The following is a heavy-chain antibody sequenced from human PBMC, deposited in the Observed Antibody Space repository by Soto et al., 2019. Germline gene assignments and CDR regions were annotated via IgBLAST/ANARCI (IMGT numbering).Heavy chain of an antibody. D-gene: IGHD3-22*01. CDR2: ISYDGRNK. Sequence: QVQLVESGGGVVQPGRSLRLSCAASGFTFSSYGMHWVRQAPGKGLEWVAVISYDGRNKYYADSVKGRFTISRDTSKNTLYLQMNSLRAEDTSVYYCAKGYDSSGIYYWGQGNLVTVSS. V-gene: IGHV3-30*18. CDR1: GFTFSSYG. J-gene: IGHJ4*02. CDR3: AKGYDSSGIYY.